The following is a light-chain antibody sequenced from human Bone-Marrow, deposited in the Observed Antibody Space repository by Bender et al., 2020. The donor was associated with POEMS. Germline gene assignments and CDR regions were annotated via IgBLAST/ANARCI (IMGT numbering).Light chain of an antibody. CDR3: CSYTRSGTLI. CDR2: EVS. J-gene: IGLJ2*01. CDR1: SSDVGNYNL. V-gene: IGLV2-23*02. Sequence: QSALTQPASVSGSPGQSITISCTGTSSDVGNYNLVSWYQQHPGKAPKLMIYEVSKRPSGVSNRFSGSKSGKTASLTISGLQTEDEADYYCCSYTRSGTLIFGGGTELTVL.